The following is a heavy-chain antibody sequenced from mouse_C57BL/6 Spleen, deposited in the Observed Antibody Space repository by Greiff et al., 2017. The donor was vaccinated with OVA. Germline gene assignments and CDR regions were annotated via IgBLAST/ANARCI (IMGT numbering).Heavy chain of an antibody. CDR3: AGQLGY. V-gene: IGHV1-82*01. J-gene: IGHJ2*01. CDR2: IYPGDGDT. CDR1: GYAFSSSW. D-gene: IGHD3-2*01. Sequence: QVQLQQSGPELVKPGASVKISCKASGYAFSSSWMNWVKQRPGNGLEWIGRIYPGDGDTNYHGKFTGKATLTADKSSRTASMQLSSLTSEDSAVYFCAGQLGYWCQGTTLTVSS.